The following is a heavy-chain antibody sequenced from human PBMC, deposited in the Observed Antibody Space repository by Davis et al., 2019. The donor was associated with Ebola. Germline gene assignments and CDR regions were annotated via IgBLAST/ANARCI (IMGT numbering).Heavy chain of an antibody. D-gene: IGHD6-19*01. CDR3: ARTTRGSGWFLDY. CDR1: GGSISSSNW. CDR2: IYHSGST. Sequence: SCAVSGGSISSSNWWSWVRQPPGKGLEWIGEIYHSGSTNYNPSLKSRVTISVDKSKNQFSLKLSSVTAADTAVYYCARTTRGSGWFLDYWGQGTLVTVSS. V-gene: IGHV4-4*02. J-gene: IGHJ4*02.